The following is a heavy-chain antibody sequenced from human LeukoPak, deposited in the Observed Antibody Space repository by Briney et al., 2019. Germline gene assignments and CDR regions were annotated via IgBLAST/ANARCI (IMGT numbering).Heavy chain of an antibody. CDR1: GYTFTSYG. CDR2: ISAYNGNT. D-gene: IGHD1-26*01. V-gene: IGHV1-18*01. J-gene: IGHJ4*02. CDR3: ARDRLYSGSYSFDY. Sequence: VASVKVSCKASGYTFTSYGISWVRQAPGQGLEWMGWISAYNGNTNYAQKLQGRVTMTTDTSTSTAYMKLRSLRSDDTAVYYCARDRLYSGSYSFDYWGQGTLVTVSS.